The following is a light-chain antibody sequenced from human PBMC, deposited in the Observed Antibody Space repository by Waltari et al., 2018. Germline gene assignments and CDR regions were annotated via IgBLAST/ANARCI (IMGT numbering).Light chain of an antibody. CDR3: NSYTSTSAYVT. J-gene: IGLJ2*01. V-gene: IGLV2-14*01. CDR1: SSDVGGYNY. Sequence: QSALTQPASVSGSPGPSITISCTGTSSDVGGYNYVSWYQQHPGKAPKLIIFAVSNLPSGVSDRFSGSKSGNTASLTISGLQAEDEADYYCNSYTSTSAYVTFGGGTKLTVL. CDR2: AVS.